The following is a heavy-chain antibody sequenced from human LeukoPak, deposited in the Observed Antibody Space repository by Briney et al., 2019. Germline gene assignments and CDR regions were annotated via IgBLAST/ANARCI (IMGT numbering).Heavy chain of an antibody. CDR1: GGSISSSSYY. CDR2: IYYSGST. V-gene: IGHV4-39*07. D-gene: IGHD2-2*01. Sequence: SETLSLTCTVSGGSISSSSYYWGWIRQPPGKGLEWIGSIYYSGSTNYNPSLKSRVTISVDTSKNQFSLKLSSVTAADTAVYYCARDSSTSDAFDIWGQGTMVTVSS. J-gene: IGHJ3*02. CDR3: ARDSSTSDAFDI.